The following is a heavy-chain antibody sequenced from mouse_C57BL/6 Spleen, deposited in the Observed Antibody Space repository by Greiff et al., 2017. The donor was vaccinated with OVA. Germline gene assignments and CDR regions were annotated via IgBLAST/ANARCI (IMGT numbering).Heavy chain of an antibody. CDR1: GYSFTGYY. D-gene: IGHD4-1*01. CDR3: AVWETGYFDY. CDR2: INPSTGGT. Sequence: EVKLQESGPELVKPGASVKISCKASGYSFTGYYMNWVKQSPEKSLEWIGEINPSTGGTTYNQKFKAKATLTVDKSSSTAYMQLKSLTSEDSAVYYCAVWETGYFDYWGQGTTLTVSS. V-gene: IGHV1-42*01. J-gene: IGHJ2*01.